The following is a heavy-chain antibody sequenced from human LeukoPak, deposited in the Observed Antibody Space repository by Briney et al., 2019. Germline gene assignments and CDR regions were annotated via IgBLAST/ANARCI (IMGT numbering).Heavy chain of an antibody. J-gene: IGHJ6*02. CDR3: ARGRYYGMDV. V-gene: IGHV3-74*03. Sequence: RSGRSLRLSCAASGFTFSSYAMHWVRQAPGKGLEWVSGINSDGSSTTYADSVKGRFTISRDNAKNTLYLQMNNLRAEDTAVYYCARGRYYGMDVWGQGTTVTVSS. CDR2: INSDGSST. CDR1: GFTFSSYA.